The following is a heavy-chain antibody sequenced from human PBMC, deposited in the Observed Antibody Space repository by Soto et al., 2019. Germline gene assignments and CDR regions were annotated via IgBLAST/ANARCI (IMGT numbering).Heavy chain of an antibody. J-gene: IGHJ5*02. V-gene: IGHV3-11*06. CDR3: VRGGGGGLFDP. D-gene: IGHD2-15*01. Sequence: GGSLRLSCAGSGFTFGDSYMSWISQAPGKGLEWLSYISPGSRYPAYADSVKGRFTISRDNAKRSLYLQMMSLTAEDTAIYYCVRGGGGGLFDPWGQGTMVTVSS. CDR2: ISPGSRYP. CDR1: GFTFGDSY.